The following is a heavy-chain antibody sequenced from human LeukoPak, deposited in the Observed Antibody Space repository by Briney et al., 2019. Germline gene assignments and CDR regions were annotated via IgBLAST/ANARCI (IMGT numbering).Heavy chain of an antibody. Sequence: GGSLRLSCAASGFTFSSYAMSWVRQAPGKGLEWVSAISGSGGSTHYADSVKGRFTISRDNSKNTLFLQMNSLRAEDTAVYYCAKDGKTRNWNYYQAKPVYWGQGTLVTVSS. J-gene: IGHJ4*02. V-gene: IGHV3-23*01. CDR1: GFTFSSYA. CDR3: AKDGKTRNWNYYQAKPVY. CDR2: ISGSGGST. D-gene: IGHD1-7*01.